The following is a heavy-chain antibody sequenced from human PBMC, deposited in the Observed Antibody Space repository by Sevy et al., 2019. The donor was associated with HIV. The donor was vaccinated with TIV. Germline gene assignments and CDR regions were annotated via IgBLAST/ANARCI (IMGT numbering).Heavy chain of an antibody. J-gene: IGHJ4*02. CDR2: IWYDGSNK. CDR1: GFTFSSYG. V-gene: IGHV3-33*01. D-gene: IGHD1-26*01. Sequence: GGSLRLSCTASGFTFSSYGMHWVRQAPGKGLEWVAVIWYDGSNKYYADSVKGRFTISRDNSKNTLYLQMNSLRAEDTAVFYCARDVSYAFDYWGQGTLVTVSS. CDR3: ARDVSYAFDY.